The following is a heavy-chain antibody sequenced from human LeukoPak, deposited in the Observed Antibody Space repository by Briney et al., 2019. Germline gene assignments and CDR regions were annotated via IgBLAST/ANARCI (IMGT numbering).Heavy chain of an antibody. Sequence: GSLRLSCAASGFTFSSYWMHWVRQTPGKGLVWVSRINSDGTSTSYADSVKGRFTISRDNTKNTLYLQMNSLRAEDTAVYYCARMEVRGVIRNLDYWGQGTLVTVSS. CDR2: INSDGTST. J-gene: IGHJ4*02. V-gene: IGHV3-74*01. CDR3: ARMEVRGVIRNLDY. D-gene: IGHD3-10*01. CDR1: GFTFSSYW.